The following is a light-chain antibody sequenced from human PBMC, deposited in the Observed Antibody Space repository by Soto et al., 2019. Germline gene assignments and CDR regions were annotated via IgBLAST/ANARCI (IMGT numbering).Light chain of an antibody. CDR3: QQRYSTPYT. CDR2: AAS. V-gene: IGKV1-39*01. J-gene: IGKJ2*01. Sequence: DIQMTQSPSSLSASVGDRVTITCRASQSISSYLNWFQQKPGKAPKLLIYAASSLQSGVPSRFSGSGSGTDFTLTISGLHPEDFATYYCQQRYSTPYTFGQGTKVEIK. CDR1: QSISSY.